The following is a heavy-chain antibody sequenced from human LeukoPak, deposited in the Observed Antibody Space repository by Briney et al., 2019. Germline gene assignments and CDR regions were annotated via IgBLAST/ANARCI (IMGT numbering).Heavy chain of an antibody. CDR2: IYYSGST. Sequence: SETLSLTCTVSGGSISSSSYYWGWIRQPPGKGLEWIGSIYYSGSTYYNPSLKSRVTISVDTSKNQFSLKLSSVTAADTAVYYCARVPYYYDSSGYYGGLSNAFDIWGQGTMVTVSS. CDR1: GGSISSSSYY. D-gene: IGHD3-22*01. J-gene: IGHJ3*02. V-gene: IGHV4-39*07. CDR3: ARVPYYYDSSGYYGGLSNAFDI.